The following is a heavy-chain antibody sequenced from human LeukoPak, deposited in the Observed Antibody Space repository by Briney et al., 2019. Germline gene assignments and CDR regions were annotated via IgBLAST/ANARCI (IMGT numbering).Heavy chain of an antibody. CDR3: ARSKFGFGATNFDT. CDR2: IYYSGST. CDR1: GGSISSYY. J-gene: IGHJ5*02. D-gene: IGHD3-10*01. V-gene: IGHV4-59*01. Sequence: SETLSLTCTVSGGSISSYYWSWIRQPPGKGLEWIGYIYYSGSTNYNPSLKSRVTISVDTSKNQFSLKLSSVTAADTAVYFCARSKFGFGATNFDTWGQGTLVSVYS.